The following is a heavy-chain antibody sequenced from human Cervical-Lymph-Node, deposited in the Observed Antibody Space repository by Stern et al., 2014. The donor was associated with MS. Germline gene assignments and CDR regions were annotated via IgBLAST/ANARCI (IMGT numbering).Heavy chain of an antibody. CDR3: ATDGSDSSSWPFDL. Sequence: VQLVQSGAEVKKPGASVKVSCKVSGYTLTGLFMHWVRQAPGQGLEWMGGFDPEYCETIYAQKFQGRVTNTEDTSTDTAYMELSSLRSEDTAVYYCATDGSDSSSWPFDLWGRGTLVTVSS. J-gene: IGHJ2*01. CDR2: FDPEYCET. V-gene: IGHV1-24*01. CDR1: GYTLTGLF. D-gene: IGHD6-13*01.